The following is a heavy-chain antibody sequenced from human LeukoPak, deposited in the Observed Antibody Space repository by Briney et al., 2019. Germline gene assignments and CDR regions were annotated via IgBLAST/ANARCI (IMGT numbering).Heavy chain of an antibody. D-gene: IGHD3-10*01. V-gene: IGHV3-74*01. J-gene: IGHJ4*02. Sequence: PGGSLRLSCVASGFTFYSYWMHWVRQAPGKGLVWVSCINGDGSTSNYADSVKGRFTISRDNSKNTLYLQMNSLRAEDTAVYYCAKAYYYGSGKPYYFDYWGQGTLVTVSS. CDR2: INGDGSTS. CDR1: GFTFYSYW. CDR3: AKAYYYGSGKPYYFDY.